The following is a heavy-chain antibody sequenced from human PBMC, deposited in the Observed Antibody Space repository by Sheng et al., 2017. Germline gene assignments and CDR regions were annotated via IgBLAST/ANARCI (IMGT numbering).Heavy chain of an antibody. CDR2: LSGSGEST. CDR3: VKDLGPPGRLNWFDP. Sequence: EVQLLESGGGLVQPGGSLRLSCAASGFTFRSYAMSWVRQAPGKGLEWVSGLSGSGESTYYADSVKGRFTISRDNSKNTLYLQMNSLRVEDTAVYYCVKDLGPPGRLNWFDPWGQGILVTVSS. CDR1: GFTFRSYA. D-gene: IGHD2-15*01. J-gene: IGHJ5*02. V-gene: IGHV3-23*01.